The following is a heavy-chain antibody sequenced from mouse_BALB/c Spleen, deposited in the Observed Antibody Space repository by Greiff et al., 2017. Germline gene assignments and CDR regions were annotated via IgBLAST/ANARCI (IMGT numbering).Heavy chain of an antibody. Sequence: VQLQQSGAELVRSGASVKLSCTASGFNIKDYYMHWVKQRPEQGLEWIGWIDPENGDTEYAPKFQGKATMTADTSSNTAYLQLSSLTSEDTAVYYCNALYYGSSSLFDYWGQGTTLTVSS. CDR3: NALYYGSSSLFDY. D-gene: IGHD1-1*01. J-gene: IGHJ2*01. CDR1: GFNIKDYY. V-gene: IGHV14-4*02. CDR2: IDPENGDT.